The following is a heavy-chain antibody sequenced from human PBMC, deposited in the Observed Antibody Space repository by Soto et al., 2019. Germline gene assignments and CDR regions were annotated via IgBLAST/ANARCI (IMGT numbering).Heavy chain of an antibody. J-gene: IGHJ4*02. V-gene: IGHV4-34*01. Sequence: XGTLSLTCAVYGGSFSGYYWSWIRQPPGKGLEWIGEINHSGSTNYNPSLKSRVTISVDTSKNQFSLKLSSVTAADTAVYYCARGQAIDYWGQGTLVTVSS. CDR3: ARGQAIDY. CDR1: GGSFSGYY. CDR2: INHSGST.